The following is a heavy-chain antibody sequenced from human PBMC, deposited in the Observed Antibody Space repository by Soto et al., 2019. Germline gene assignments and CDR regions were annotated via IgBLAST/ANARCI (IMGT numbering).Heavy chain of an antibody. CDR3: ARGHYGSGSYLGCFDP. CDR2: INHSGST. Sequence: PSETLSLTCAVYGGSFSGYYWSWIRQPPGKGLEWIGEINHSGSTNYNPSIKSRVTISVDTSKNQFSLKLSSVTAADKAVYYCARGHYGSGSYLGCFDPWGKGTLVTVSS. D-gene: IGHD3-10*01. CDR1: GGSFSGYY. V-gene: IGHV4-34*01. J-gene: IGHJ5*02.